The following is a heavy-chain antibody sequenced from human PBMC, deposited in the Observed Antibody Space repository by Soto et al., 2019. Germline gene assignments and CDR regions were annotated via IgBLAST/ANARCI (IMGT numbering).Heavy chain of an antibody. J-gene: IGHJ4*02. CDR2: IYWDDDK. CDR3: AHTPYDFWSGYYDRDFDY. Sequence: SGPTLVNPTQTLTLTCTFSGFSLSTSGVGVGWIRQPPGKALEWLALIYWDDDKRYSPSLKSRLTITKDTSKNQVVLTMTNMDPVDTATYYCAHTPYDFWSGYYDRDFDYWGQGTLVTVSS. D-gene: IGHD3-3*01. CDR1: GFSLSTSGVG. V-gene: IGHV2-5*02.